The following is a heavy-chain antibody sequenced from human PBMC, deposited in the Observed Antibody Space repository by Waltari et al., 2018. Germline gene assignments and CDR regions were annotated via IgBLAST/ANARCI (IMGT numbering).Heavy chain of an antibody. CDR3: ARGRNYYYGSGSYYKTYYYYYGMDV. CDR2: INHSGST. J-gene: IGHJ6*02. Sequence: QVQLQQWGAGLLKPSETLSLTCAVYGGSFSGYYWSWIRQPPGKGLEWIGEINHSGSTNYNPSLKSRVTISVDTSKNQFSLKLSSVTAADTAVYYCARGRNYYYGSGSYYKTYYYYYGMDVWGQGTTVTVSS. CDR1: GGSFSGYY. D-gene: IGHD3-10*01. V-gene: IGHV4-34*01.